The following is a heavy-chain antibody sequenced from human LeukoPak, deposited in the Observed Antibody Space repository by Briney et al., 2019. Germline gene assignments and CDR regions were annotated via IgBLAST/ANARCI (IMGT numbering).Heavy chain of an antibody. J-gene: IGHJ4*02. V-gene: IGHV3-30-3*01. Sequence: PGGSLRLSCAASGFTFSSYAIHWVRQAPGKGLEWVAVISYDGSNKYYADSVKGRFTISRDNPKNALYLQMNSLRAEDTAVYYCAREGYTAYYYFDYWGQGTLVTVSS. CDR1: GFTFSSYA. CDR2: ISYDGSNK. CDR3: AREGYTAYYYFDY. D-gene: IGHD3-16*02.